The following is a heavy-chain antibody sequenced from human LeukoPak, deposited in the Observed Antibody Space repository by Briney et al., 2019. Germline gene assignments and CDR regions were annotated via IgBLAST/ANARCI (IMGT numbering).Heavy chain of an antibody. D-gene: IGHD3-10*01. CDR2: ISYSGST. CDR1: GVSISSYY. Sequence: SETLSLTCTVSGVSISSYYWGWIRQPPGKGLEWIGYISYSGSTNYNPSLKSRLTISIDTSKNHFSLKLRSVTAADTAVYYCAKGGPYGSGTLFLRTDYYYMDVWGKGTTVTVSS. J-gene: IGHJ6*03. CDR3: AKGGPYGSGTLFLRTDYYYMDV. V-gene: IGHV4-59*01.